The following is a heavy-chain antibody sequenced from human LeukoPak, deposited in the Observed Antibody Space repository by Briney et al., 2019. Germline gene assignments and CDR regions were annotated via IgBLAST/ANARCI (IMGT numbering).Heavy chain of an antibody. Sequence: GASLEISGQGSGSIFTSYWIGWVRQLPGKGLEWMGIIYPGDSDTRYSPSFQGQVTISADKSISTAYLQWSSLKASDTAMYYCASSAETYGGLDYWGQGTLVTVSS. V-gene: IGHV5-51*01. CDR2: IYPGDSDT. CDR1: GSIFTSYW. J-gene: IGHJ4*02. CDR3: ASSAETYGGLDY. D-gene: IGHD2-21*01.